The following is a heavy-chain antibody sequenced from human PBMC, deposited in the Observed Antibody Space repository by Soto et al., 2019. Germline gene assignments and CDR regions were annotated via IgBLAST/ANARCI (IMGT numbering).Heavy chain of an antibody. CDR2: INHSGST. V-gene: IGHV4-34*01. Sequence: PETLCLTCAVYGGSFSGYYWSWIRQPPGKGLEWIGEINHSGSTNYNPSLKSRVTISVDTSKNQFSLKLSSVTAADTAVYYCARDVRVFTIYYSYYGMDVWGQGPTVTLSS. D-gene: IGHD3-10*02. CDR1: GGSFSGYY. J-gene: IGHJ6*02. CDR3: ARDVRVFTIYYSYYGMDV.